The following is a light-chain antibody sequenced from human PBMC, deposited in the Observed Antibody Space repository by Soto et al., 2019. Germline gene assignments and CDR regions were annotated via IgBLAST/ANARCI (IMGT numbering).Light chain of an antibody. CDR3: QHYSRSPYT. V-gene: IGKV3-20*01. J-gene: IGKJ2*01. CDR2: GAS. CDR1: QSVSSNY. Sequence: EIVLTQSPGTLSLSPGERVTLSCRASQSVSSNYLAWYQQKPGQAPRLLIYGASSRATGIPDRFSGSGSGTNLTLTLQQLEPEDSAVYYCQHYSRSPYTFGQGTKLEIK.